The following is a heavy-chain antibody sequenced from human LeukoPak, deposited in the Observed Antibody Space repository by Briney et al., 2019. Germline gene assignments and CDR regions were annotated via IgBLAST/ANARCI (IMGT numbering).Heavy chain of an antibody. Sequence: GASVKVSCKASGYTFNDYYLYWVRQAPGQGLESMGWIKSNSGATGYAQKFQGRVTMTRDTSIDTAYMDLSRLTSDDTAVYYCARDGPAPMVDFDYWGQGTLATVSS. D-gene: IGHD3-10*01. V-gene: IGHV1-2*02. CDR1: GYTFNDYY. CDR2: IKSNSGAT. J-gene: IGHJ4*02. CDR3: ARDGPAPMVDFDY.